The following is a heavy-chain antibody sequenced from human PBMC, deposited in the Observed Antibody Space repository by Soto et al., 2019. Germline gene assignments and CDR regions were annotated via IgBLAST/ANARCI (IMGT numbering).Heavy chain of an antibody. CDR3: ATRVYSGYDPYYYYSYMDV. D-gene: IGHD5-12*01. CDR2: IYYSGST. V-gene: IGHV4-59*08. Sequence: SETLSLTCAVYGGSFSSYYWSWIRQPPGKGLEWIGYIYYSGSTNYNPSLKSRVTISVDTSKNQFSLKLSSVTAADTAVYYCATRVYSGYDPYYYYSYMDVWGKGTTVTVSS. CDR1: GGSFSSYY. J-gene: IGHJ6*03.